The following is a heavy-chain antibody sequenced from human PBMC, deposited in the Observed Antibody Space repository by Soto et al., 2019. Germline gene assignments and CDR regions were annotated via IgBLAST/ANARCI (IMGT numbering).Heavy chain of an antibody. V-gene: IGHV5-51*01. CDR1: GYSFTNYW. CDR3: ARRTLTTEYFDY. J-gene: IGHJ4*02. Sequence: EVQLVQSGAEVKKPGQSLKISCKGSGYSFTNYWIGWVRQMPGKGLEWMGIIYPGDSATRYNPSFQGQVTISDAKSISTDYLQWSSLKASDSAMYYCARRTLTTEYFDYWGQGTLATVSS. D-gene: IGHD4-17*01. CDR2: IYPGDSAT.